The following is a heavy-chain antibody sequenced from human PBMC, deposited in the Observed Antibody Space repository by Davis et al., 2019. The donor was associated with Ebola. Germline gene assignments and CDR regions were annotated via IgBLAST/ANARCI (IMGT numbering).Heavy chain of an antibody. CDR2: IIPIFGTA. J-gene: IGHJ5*02. V-gene: IGHV1-69*13. Sequence: SVKVSCKASGYTFTSYAMHWVRQAPGQRLEWMGGIIPIFGTANYAQKFQGRVTITADESTSTACMELSSLRSEDTAVYYCARDLGGIAPFNWFDPWGQGTLVTVSS. D-gene: IGHD6-13*01. CDR1: GYTFTSYA. CDR3: ARDLGGIAPFNWFDP.